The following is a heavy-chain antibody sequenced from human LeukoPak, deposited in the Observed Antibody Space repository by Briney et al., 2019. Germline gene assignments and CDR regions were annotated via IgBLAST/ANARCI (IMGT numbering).Heavy chain of an antibody. CDR1: GGSFSGYY. V-gene: IGHV4-34*01. CDR2: INHSGST. D-gene: IGHD1-26*01. J-gene: IGHJ4*02. CDR3: ARGRGYRGTIDY. Sequence: PSETLSLTCAVYGGSFSGYYWSWIRQPPGKGLEWIGEINHSGSTNHNPSLKSRVTISVDTPKNQFSLKLSSVTAADTAVYYCARGRGYRGTIDYWGQGTLVTVSS.